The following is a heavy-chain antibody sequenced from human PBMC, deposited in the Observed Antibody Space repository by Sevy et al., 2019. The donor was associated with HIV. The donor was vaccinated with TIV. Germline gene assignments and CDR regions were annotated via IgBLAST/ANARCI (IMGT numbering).Heavy chain of an antibody. CDR3: ARGLLYDSSGYYSKPLYYFDY. V-gene: IGHV4-34*01. CDR2: INHSGST. CDR1: GGSFSGYY. Sequence: SETLSLTCAVYGGSFSGYYWSWIRQPPGKGLEWIGEINHSGSTNYNPSLKSRVTISVDTSKNQCSLKLSSVTAADTAVYYWARGLLYDSSGYYSKPLYYFDYWGQGTLVTVSS. D-gene: IGHD3-22*01. J-gene: IGHJ4*02.